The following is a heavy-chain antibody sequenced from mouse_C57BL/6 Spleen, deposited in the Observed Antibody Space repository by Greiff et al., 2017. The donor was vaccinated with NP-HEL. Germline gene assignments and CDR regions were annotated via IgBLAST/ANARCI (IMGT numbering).Heavy chain of an antibody. J-gene: IGHJ2*01. Sequence: EVMLVESGGGLVQPKGSLKLSCAASGFSFNTYAMNWVRQAPGKGLEWVARIRSKSNNYATYYADSVKDRFTISRDDSESMLYLQMNNLKTEDTAMYYCVGGIYYDYDYWGQGTTLTVSS. D-gene: IGHD2-4*01. CDR1: GFSFNTYA. CDR2: IRSKSNNYAT. CDR3: VGGIYYDYDY. V-gene: IGHV10-1*01.